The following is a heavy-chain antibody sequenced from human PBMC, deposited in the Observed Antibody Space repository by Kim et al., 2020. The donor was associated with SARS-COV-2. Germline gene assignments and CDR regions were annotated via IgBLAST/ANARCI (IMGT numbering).Heavy chain of an antibody. CDR1: GYTFTSYG. V-gene: IGHV1-18*04. Sequence: ASVKVSCKASGYTFTSYGISWVRQAPGQGLEWMGWISAYNGNTNYAQKLQGRVTMTTDTSTSTAYMELRSLRSDDTAVYYCARDSYDYVWGSYRPPFDYWGQGTLVTVSS. D-gene: IGHD3-16*02. J-gene: IGHJ4*02. CDR3: ARDSYDYVWGSYRPPFDY. CDR2: ISAYNGNT.